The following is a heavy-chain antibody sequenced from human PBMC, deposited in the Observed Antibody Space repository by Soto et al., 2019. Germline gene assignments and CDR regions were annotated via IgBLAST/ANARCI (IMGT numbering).Heavy chain of an antibody. CDR3: ARGPRVSSTGTGAH. Sequence: GGSLRLSCSVSGFTFSAYWMHWVRQVPGKGLTWVSRISDDGSTATYADSVKGRFVISRDNAKNSLYLEMNTLRADDSGLYYCARGPRVSSTGTGAHWGRGTLVTVS. CDR1: GFTFSAYW. J-gene: IGHJ4*02. CDR2: ISDDGSTA. D-gene: IGHD1-1*01. V-gene: IGHV3-74*01.